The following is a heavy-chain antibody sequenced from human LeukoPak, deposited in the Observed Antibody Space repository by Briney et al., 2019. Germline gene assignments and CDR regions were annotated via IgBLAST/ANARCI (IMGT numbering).Heavy chain of an antibody. D-gene: IGHD2-15*01. CDR1: GFTFSSYA. V-gene: IGHV3-23*01. Sequence: SGGSLRLSCAASGFTFSSYAMSWVRQAPGKGLEWVSAISGSGGSTYYADSVKGRFTISRDNSKNTLYLQMNSLRAEDTAVYYCAKGWYCSGGSRYSMGYYYGMDVWGQGTTVTVSS. CDR2: ISGSGGST. CDR3: AKGWYCSGGSRYSMGYYYGMDV. J-gene: IGHJ6*02.